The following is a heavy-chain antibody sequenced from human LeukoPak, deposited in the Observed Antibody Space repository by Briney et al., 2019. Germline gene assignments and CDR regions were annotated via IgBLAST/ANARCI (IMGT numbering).Heavy chain of an antibody. Sequence: GGSLRHSCAAYGFTFATYRMHRVRQALGKRPVWVSRINSDGRSKNFGDAVKGRFTMSRDNAKQTLYLQMRSLRTEDTAVYYCGRESWDHSSAFDIWGQGRMVTVS. CDR2: INSDGRSK. V-gene: IGHV3-74*01. D-gene: IGHD1-26*01. CDR1: GFTFATYR. J-gene: IGHJ3*02. CDR3: GRESWDHSSAFDI.